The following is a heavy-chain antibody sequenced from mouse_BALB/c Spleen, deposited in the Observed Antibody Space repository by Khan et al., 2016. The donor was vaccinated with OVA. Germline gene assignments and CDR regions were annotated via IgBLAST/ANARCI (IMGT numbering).Heavy chain of an antibody. J-gene: IGHJ4*01. D-gene: IGHD4-1*01. CDR2: ISYSGGT. V-gene: IGHV3-2*02. CDR1: GYSITSDYA. CDR3: ASELGRYCALDY. Sequence: EVQLQESGPGLVKPSQSLSLTCTVTGYSITSDYAWNWIRQFPGNKLEWMGYISYSGGTTYNPSLKSRISITRDTSKDQFFLQLKSVTSEDTAAYYCASELGRYCALDYWGQGTSVTVSS.